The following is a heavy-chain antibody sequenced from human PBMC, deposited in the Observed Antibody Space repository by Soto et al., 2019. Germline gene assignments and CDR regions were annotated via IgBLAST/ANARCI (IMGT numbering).Heavy chain of an antibody. CDR3: VHRILYGSGSLYFRH. Sequence: QIILKESGPTLVKPTQTLTLTCTFSGFSLTTHGGGVGWIRQPPGKALEWLALIYWDDDKRYSPCLKTRLTITEDTSTNQVVFTLTNMAPVDTATYYCVHRILYGSGSLYFRHSGQGTLVTVSS. V-gene: IGHV2-5*02. J-gene: IGHJ1*01. D-gene: IGHD3-10*01. CDR2: IYWDDDK. CDR1: GFSLTTHGGG.